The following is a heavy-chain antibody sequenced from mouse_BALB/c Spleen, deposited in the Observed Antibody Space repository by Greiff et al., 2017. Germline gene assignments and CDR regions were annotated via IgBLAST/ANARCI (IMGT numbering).Heavy chain of an antibody. J-gene: IGHJ3*01. CDR1: GYTFTSYT. V-gene: IGHV1-4*01. D-gene: IGHD2-2*01. Sequence: QVQLKESGAELAKPGASVKMSCKASGYTFTSYTMHWVKQRPGQGLEWIGYINPSSGYTNYNQKFKDKATLTADKSSSTAYMQLSSLTSEDSAVYYCARSGYGYDPAWFAYWGQGTLVTVSA. CDR3: ARSGYGYDPAWFAY. CDR2: INPSSGYT.